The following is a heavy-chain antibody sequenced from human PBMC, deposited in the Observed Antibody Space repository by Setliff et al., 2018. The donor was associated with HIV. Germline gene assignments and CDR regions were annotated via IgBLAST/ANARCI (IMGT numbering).Heavy chain of an antibody. J-gene: IGHJ4*02. Sequence: PSETLSLTCTVSGGSISSGSYYWSWIRQPAGKGLEWIGHIYTSGSTNYNPSLKSRVTISVDTSKNQFSLKLSSVTAADTAVYYCARDSGYSGYVDYWGQGTLVTVSS. CDR1: GGSISSGSYY. CDR3: ARDSGYSGYVDY. V-gene: IGHV4-61*09. D-gene: IGHD5-12*01. CDR2: IYTSGST.